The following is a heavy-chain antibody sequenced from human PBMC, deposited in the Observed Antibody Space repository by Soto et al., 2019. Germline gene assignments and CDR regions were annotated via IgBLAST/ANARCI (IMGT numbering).Heavy chain of an antibody. Sequence: GESLKISCKGSGYSFTSYWIGWVRQMPGKGLEWMGIIYPGDSDTRYSPSFQGQVTISADKSISTAYLQWSSLKASDTAMYYCAATLGIAEDGSPYYYYGMDVWGQGTTVTVSS. CDR1: GYSFTSYW. CDR2: IYPGDSDT. J-gene: IGHJ6*02. CDR3: AATLGIAEDGSPYYYYGMDV. V-gene: IGHV5-51*01. D-gene: IGHD6-13*01.